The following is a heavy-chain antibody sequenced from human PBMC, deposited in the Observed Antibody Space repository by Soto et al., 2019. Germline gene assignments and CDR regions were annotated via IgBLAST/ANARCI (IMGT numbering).Heavy chain of an antibody. CDR1: GFSLSTRDVG. J-gene: IGHJ4*02. Sequence: QITLKESGPTLVKPTQTLTLTCTFSGFSLSTRDVGVGWIRQPPGKALEWLTLIYWDDYKQYSPSLETMLAITKDTSKNQVVLTMTNMDPVDTATYYCAQKGRGYFDYWGQGTLVTVSS. CDR2: IYWDDYK. V-gene: IGHV2-5*02. D-gene: IGHD3-10*01. CDR3: AQKGRGYFDY.